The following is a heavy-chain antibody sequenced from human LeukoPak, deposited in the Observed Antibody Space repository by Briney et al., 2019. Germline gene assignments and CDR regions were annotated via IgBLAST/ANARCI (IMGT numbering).Heavy chain of an antibody. CDR3: ARDGDRYSGSYSDY. Sequence: SETLSLTCAVYGGSFSDYYWSWIRQSPGTGLEWIGEINHSGSTNYNASLKSRVTISVDTSKNQFSLKLSSVTAADTAVYYCARDGDRYSGSYSDYWGQGTLVTVSS. V-gene: IGHV4-34*01. D-gene: IGHD1-26*01. J-gene: IGHJ4*02. CDR2: INHSGST. CDR1: GGSFSDYY.